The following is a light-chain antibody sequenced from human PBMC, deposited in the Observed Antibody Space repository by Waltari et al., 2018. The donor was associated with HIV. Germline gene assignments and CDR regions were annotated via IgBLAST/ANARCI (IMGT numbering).Light chain of an antibody. CDR1: SSNIGNNP. CDR3: AAWDDSLSGVV. V-gene: IGLV1-44*01. CDR2: TNN. J-gene: IGLJ2*01. Sequence: GTPGQSVTISCSGSSSNIGNNPVNWYQQLPGTAPKLLLYTNNQRPSGVPDRFSGSRSGTSASLAISGLQSEDEADYYCAAWDDSLSGVVFGGGTKLTVL.